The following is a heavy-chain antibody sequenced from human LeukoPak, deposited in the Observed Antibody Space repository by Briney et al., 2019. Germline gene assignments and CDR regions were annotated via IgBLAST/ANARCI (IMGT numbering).Heavy chain of an antibody. D-gene: IGHD6-6*01. V-gene: IGHV4-59*01. CDR3: ARALGAARPLDY. CDR1: GGSISSYY. J-gene: IGHJ4*02. CDR2: IYYSGST. Sequence: SETLSLTCTVSGGSISSYYWSWIRQPPGKGLEWIGYIYYSGSTNYNPSLKSRVTISVDTSKNQFSLKLGSVTAADTAVYYCARALGAARPLDYWGQGTLVTVSS.